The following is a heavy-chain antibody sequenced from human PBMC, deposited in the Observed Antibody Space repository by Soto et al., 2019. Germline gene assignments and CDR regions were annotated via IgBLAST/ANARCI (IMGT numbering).Heavy chain of an antibody. J-gene: IGHJ4*02. CDR3: ARVSAAAGGVAYFDY. Sequence: QVQLVESGGGVVQPGRSLRLSCAASEFTFSSYAMHWVRQAPGKGLEWVAVIWFDGSNEYYADSVKGRFTISRDNSKNTRNLQMNSLRAEATAVYYCARVSAAAGGVAYFDYWGRGTLVTVSS. CDR1: EFTFSSYA. D-gene: IGHD6-13*01. CDR2: IWFDGSNE. V-gene: IGHV3-33*01.